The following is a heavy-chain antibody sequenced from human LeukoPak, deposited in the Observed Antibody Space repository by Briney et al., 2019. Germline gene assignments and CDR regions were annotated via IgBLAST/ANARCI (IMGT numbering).Heavy chain of an antibody. J-gene: IGHJ3*02. D-gene: IGHD1-1*01. CDR1: GFTFSAYG. CDR3: AKSLFTSATGTGRAFHI. CDR2: VSGADGTT. Sequence: GGSLRLSCAASGFTFSAYGMSWVRQSPRKGLEWVSGVSGADGTTYYADSVRGRFTISRDNSKSTLFLQMNDLRVEDTTKFYCAKSLFTSATGTGRAFHIWGQGTMVSVSS. V-gene: IGHV3-23*01.